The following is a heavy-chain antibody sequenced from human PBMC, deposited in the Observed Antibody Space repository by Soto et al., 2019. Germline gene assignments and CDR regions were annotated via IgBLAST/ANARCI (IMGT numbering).Heavy chain of an antibody. J-gene: IGHJ2*01. CDR2: ISIEKGDT. CDR3: ARCYCSVRSCVTCWHFDL. V-gene: IGHV1-18*01. CDR1: GYSFDTFG. Sequence: QVQVVQSGAEVKKPGASVKVACKASGYSFDTFGMSCVRQAPGQGLEWMGWISIEKGDTNSAQKFQDRGTMTKDTSTSTAYRELRSLTSDDTAVYYCARCYCSVRSCVTCWHFDLWGRGTLVTVSS. D-gene: IGHD2-15*01.